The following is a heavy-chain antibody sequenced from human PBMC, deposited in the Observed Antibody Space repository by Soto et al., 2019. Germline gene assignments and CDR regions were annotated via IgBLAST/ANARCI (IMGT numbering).Heavy chain of an antibody. CDR3: ARWWMYAPRXDP. D-gene: IGHD2-8*01. V-gene: IGHV4-30-2*01. Sequence: SETLSLTCAVSGCSISSGGYSWSWIRQPPGKGLEWIGYIYHSGSTYYNPSLKSRVTISVDRSKNQFSLKLSSVTAADTAVYYCARWWMYAPRXDPWGQGTLVTVSS. J-gene: IGHJ5*02. CDR2: IYHSGST. CDR1: GCSISSGGYS.